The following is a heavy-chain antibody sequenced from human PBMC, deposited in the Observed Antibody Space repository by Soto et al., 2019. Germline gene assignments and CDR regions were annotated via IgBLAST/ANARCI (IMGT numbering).Heavy chain of an antibody. J-gene: IGHJ6*03. CDR1: GFTFSSYA. D-gene: IGHD4-17*01. CDR2: ISGSGGST. CDR3: AKDGDGDYLYYYYYMDV. V-gene: IGHV3-23*01. Sequence: EVQLLESGGGLVQPGGSLRLSCAASGFTFSSYAMSWVRQAPGKGLEWVSAISGSGGSTYYADSVKGRFTISRDNSKNTLYLQMNSLRAEDTAVYYCAKDGDGDYLYYYYYMDVWGKGTTVTVSS.